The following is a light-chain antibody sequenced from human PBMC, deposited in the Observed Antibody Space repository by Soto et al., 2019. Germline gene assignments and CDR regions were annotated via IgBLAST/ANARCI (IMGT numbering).Light chain of an antibody. Sequence: EIVMTQSPATLSVSPGERATLSCRASQSVSSNFAWYQQIPGQAPRRLIYAASTRATGIPARFSGSGSGTEFNLAFTSLQSEDFAVYYCQEYNNWPYTFGQGTKLEIK. V-gene: IGKV3-15*01. CDR2: AAS. J-gene: IGKJ2*01. CDR1: QSVSSN. CDR3: QEYNNWPYT.